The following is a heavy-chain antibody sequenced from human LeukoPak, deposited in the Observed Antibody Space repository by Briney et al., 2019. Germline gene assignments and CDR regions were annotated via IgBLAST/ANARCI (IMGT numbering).Heavy chain of an antibody. CDR2: ISSSTRRI. CDR1: GFNFSSYS. V-gene: IGHV3-48*04. CDR3: AKELIAAAGTGFDY. J-gene: IGHJ4*02. Sequence: GSLRLSCAASGFNFSSYSLNWVRQAPGKGLEWVSYISSSTRRIYYADSVKGRFTISRDSAKNSLYLQMNSLRTEDAALYYCAKELIAAAGTGFDYWGQGTLVTVSS. D-gene: IGHD6-13*01.